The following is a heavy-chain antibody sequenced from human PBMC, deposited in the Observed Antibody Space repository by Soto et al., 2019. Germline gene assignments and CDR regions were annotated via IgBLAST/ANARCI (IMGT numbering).Heavy chain of an antibody. D-gene: IGHD2-8*01. V-gene: IGHV3-23*01. CDR2: ISGSDGST. CDR1: GFTFSSYA. J-gene: IGHJ4*02. CDR3: AKDSTGRLIMVYAEYYFDY. Sequence: GGSLRLSCAASGFTFSSYAMSWVRQAPGKGLEWVSAISGSDGSTYYADSVKGRFTISRDNSKNTLYLQMNSLRAEDTAVYYCAKDSTGRLIMVYAEYYFDYWGQGTLVTVSS.